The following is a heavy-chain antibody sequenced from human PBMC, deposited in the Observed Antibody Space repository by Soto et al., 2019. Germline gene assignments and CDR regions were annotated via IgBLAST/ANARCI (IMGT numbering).Heavy chain of an antibody. V-gene: IGHV1-18*01. Sequence: ASVKVSCKASGYTFTSYGISWVRQAPGQGLEWMGWISAYNGNINYAQKLQGRVTMTTDTSTSTAYMELRSLRSDDTAVYYCARVRNYYDSSGQGAFDIWGQGTMVTVSS. CDR3: ARVRNYYDSSGQGAFDI. CDR1: GYTFTSYG. D-gene: IGHD3-22*01. CDR2: ISAYNGNI. J-gene: IGHJ3*02.